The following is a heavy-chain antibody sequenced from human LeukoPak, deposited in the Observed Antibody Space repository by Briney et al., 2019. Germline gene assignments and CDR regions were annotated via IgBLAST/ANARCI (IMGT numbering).Heavy chain of an antibody. J-gene: IGHJ6*01. CDR1: GFTFSSYW. D-gene: IGHD3-10*01. CDR2: IKQDGSEI. Sequence: GGSLRLSCVASGFTFSSYWMNWVRQADGRGLEWVANIKQDGSEIYYVDSVKGRFTISRDNAKNSLYLQLSSLRAEDTVVEPCARDRGWFAMDAWGPGATVT. CDR3: ARDRGWFAMDA. V-gene: IGHV3-7*01.